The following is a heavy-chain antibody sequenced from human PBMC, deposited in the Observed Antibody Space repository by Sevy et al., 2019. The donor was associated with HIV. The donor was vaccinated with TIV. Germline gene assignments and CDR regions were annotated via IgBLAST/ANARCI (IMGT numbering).Heavy chain of an antibody. Sequence: GGSLRLSCAASGFRFSDYCMHWVRQAPGKGLEWVSLIRFDGSMKYIADSVKGRFTISRDKVKDTLYLQMNSLRPEDTAVYYCAKDHYDYRTGYYGYYGMDVWGQGTTVTVSS. CDR3: AKDHYDYRTGYYGYYGMDV. CDR1: GFRFSDYC. CDR2: IRFDGSMK. D-gene: IGHD3-3*01. J-gene: IGHJ6*02. V-gene: IGHV3-30*02.